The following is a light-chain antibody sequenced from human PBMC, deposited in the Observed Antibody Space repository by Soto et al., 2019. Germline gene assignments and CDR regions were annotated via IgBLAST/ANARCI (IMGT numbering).Light chain of an antibody. CDR1: QSISSW. CDR2: KAS. Sequence: EIHMSLSPSTLSASVGDRVTITCRASQSISSWLAWYQQKPGKAPKLLIYKASSLESGVPSRFSGSGSGTEFTLTISSLQPDDFATYYCQHYNSYSEAFGQGTKVDI. J-gene: IGKJ1*01. V-gene: IGKV1-5*03. CDR3: QHYNSYSEA.